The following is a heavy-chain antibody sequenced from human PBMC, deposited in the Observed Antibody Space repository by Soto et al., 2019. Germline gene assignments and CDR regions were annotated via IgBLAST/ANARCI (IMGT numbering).Heavy chain of an antibody. CDR2: TYYRSKWYN. CDR3: AREYCSGGSCYFEYFQH. CDR1: GDSVSSNSAA. Sequence: SQTLSLTCAISGDSVSSNSAAWNWIRQSPSRGLEWLGRTYYRSKWYNDYAVSVKSRITINPDTSKNQFSLQLNSVTPEDTAVYYCAREYCSGGSCYFEYFQHWGQGTLVTVSS. J-gene: IGHJ1*01. D-gene: IGHD2-15*01. V-gene: IGHV6-1*01.